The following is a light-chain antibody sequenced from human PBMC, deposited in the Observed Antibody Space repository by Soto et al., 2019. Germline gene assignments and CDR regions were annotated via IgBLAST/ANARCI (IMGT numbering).Light chain of an antibody. Sequence: EIVLTQSPGTLSLSPGEGATLSCRASQSVGTYLAWYQQKPGQAPRLLIYDASSRATGIPDRFSGRGSGTVFTLTISRLEPEDFAVYYCQPYPSSPLSTLGQGTKLEIK. CDR1: QSVGTY. CDR3: QPYPSSPLST. V-gene: IGKV3-20*01. J-gene: IGKJ2*01. CDR2: DAS.